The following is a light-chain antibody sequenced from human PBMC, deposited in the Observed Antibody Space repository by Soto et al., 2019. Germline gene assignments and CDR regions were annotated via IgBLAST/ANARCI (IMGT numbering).Light chain of an antibody. J-gene: IGKJ1*01. CDR1: QSVSNN. CDR2: DAS. Sequence: ILMTQSPATLSVSPGERATHSCRASQSVSNNLAWYQQKPGQAPRLLIYDASTRATSIPARFSGSGDGTEFTLTITGLQSEDFAVYYCQQYNNWPPWTFGQGTKVEIK. CDR3: QQYNNWPPWT. V-gene: IGKV3-15*01.